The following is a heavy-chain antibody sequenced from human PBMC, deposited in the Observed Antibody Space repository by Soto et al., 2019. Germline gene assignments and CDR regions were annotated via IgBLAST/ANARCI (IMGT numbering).Heavy chain of an antibody. CDR1: GGSITNYY. D-gene: IGHD2-21*02. Sequence: SETLSLTCTVSGGSITNYYWSRIRQPPGKGLEWIGYIYYSGSTNYNPSLKSRVTMSVDTSKNQFSLKLSSVTAADTVVYYCAGDADETAIVPAPWLVWGRGTMVTVSS. CDR3: AGDADETAIVPAPWLV. J-gene: IGHJ6*02. CDR2: IYYSGST. V-gene: IGHV4-59*01.